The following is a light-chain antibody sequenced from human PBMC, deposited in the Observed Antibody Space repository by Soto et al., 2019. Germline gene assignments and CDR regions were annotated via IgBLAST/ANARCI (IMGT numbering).Light chain of an antibody. CDR1: QSISSTY. J-gene: IGKJ2*01. CDR3: QQYSNSPYT. CDR2: GAS. V-gene: IGKV3-20*01. Sequence: EIVLTQSPGTLSLSPGDRATLSCRASQSISSTYLAWYQQRPGQAPRLLIYGASNRATGVPDRFSGSGSGTEFTLTVSRLEPEDFAVYYCQQYSNSPYTFGQGTKLEI.